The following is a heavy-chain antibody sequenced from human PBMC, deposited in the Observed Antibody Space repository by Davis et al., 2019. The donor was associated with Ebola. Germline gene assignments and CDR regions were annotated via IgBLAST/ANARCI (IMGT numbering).Heavy chain of an antibody. CDR2: IRQDGIEK. Sequence: GESLKISCAASGFTFSSYSMNWVRQAPGKGLEWVANIRQDGIEKFYVDSVKGRFTISRDNGKKSVYLQMNSLRAGDTAVYYCVRDTSGWYPLFKWLDPWGQGTLVTVSS. J-gene: IGHJ5*02. D-gene: IGHD6-13*01. V-gene: IGHV3-7*03. CDR3: VRDTSGWYPLFKWLDP. CDR1: GFTFSSYS.